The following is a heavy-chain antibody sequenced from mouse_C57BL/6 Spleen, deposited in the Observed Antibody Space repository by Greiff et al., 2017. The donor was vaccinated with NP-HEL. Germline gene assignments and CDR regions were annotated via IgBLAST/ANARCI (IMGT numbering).Heavy chain of an antibody. CDR3: ARFITTVVAKDY. J-gene: IGHJ2*01. D-gene: IGHD1-1*01. CDR2: IDPSDGYT. V-gene: IGHV1-50*01. Sequence: QVQLQQPGAELVKPGASVKLSCKASGYTFTSYWMQWVKQRPGQGLEWIGEIDPSDGYTNYNQKFKGKATLTVDTSSSTAYMQLSSLTSEDSAVYYCARFITTVVAKDYWGQGTTLTVSS. CDR1: GYTFTSYW.